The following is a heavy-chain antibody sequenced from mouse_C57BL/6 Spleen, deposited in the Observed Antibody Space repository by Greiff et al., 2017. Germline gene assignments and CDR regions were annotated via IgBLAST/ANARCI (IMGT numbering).Heavy chain of an antibody. CDR3: AGDYGSSQGAMDY. D-gene: IGHD1-1*01. CDR1: GYTFTSYW. CDR2: IDPNSGGT. J-gene: IGHJ4*01. Sequence: QVQLQQSGAELVKPGASVKLSCKASGYTFTSYWMHWVKQRPGRGLEWIGRIDPNSGGTKYNEQFNSKRTLTVDKPSSTAYMQLSSLTSDDSAVYYCAGDYGSSQGAMDYWGQGTSVTVSS. V-gene: IGHV1-72*01.